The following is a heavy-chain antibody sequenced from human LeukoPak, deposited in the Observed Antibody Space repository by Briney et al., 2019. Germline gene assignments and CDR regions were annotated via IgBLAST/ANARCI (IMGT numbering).Heavy chain of an antibody. CDR3: SVAATTQYYFDY. V-gene: IGHV3-7*01. D-gene: IGHD2-15*01. J-gene: IGHJ4*02. Sequence: GGSLRLSCAASGFTFSSYWMSWVRQAPGKGLEWVANIKQDGSEKYYVDSVKGRFTISRDNAKNSLYLQMNSLRAEDTAVYYCSVAATTQYYFDYWGQGTLVTVSS. CDR2: IKQDGSEK. CDR1: GFTFSSYW.